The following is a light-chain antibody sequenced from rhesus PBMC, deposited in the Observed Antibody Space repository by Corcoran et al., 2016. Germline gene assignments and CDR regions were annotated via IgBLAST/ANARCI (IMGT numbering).Light chain of an antibody. Sequence: DIQMTQSPSSLSASVGDTVTITCRASKGISSWLAWYQQKPGKAPKVLIYKASSLQSGGPARFSGSGSGTDFTLTISSLQSEDFATYYCQQYSSRPLTFGGGTKVEIK. J-gene: IGKJ4*01. V-gene: IGKV1-22*01. CDR1: KGISSW. CDR3: QQYSSRPLT. CDR2: KAS.